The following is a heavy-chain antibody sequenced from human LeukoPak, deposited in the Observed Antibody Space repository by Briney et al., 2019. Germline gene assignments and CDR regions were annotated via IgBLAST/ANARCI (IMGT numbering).Heavy chain of an antibody. CDR2: IFIGSGNT. D-gene: IGHD3-22*01. J-gene: IGHJ6*02. CDR1: GFTFTTSA. CDR3: AAASNYYDRSNYYSYAMDV. Sequence: GASVKVSCKASGFTFTTSAVQWVRQARGQRLEWIGWIFIGSGNTKYAQKFQERVTITRDMSTSTVYMDLSSQRSEDTAVYYCAAASNYYDRSNYYSYAMDVWGQGTTVT. V-gene: IGHV1-58*01.